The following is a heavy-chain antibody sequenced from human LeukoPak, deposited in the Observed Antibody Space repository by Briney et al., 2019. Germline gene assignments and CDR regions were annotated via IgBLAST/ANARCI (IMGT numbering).Heavy chain of an antibody. CDR1: GFTFSSYG. D-gene: IGHD4-23*01. J-gene: IGHJ4*02. CDR2: IWYDGSNK. Sequence: GGSLRLSCAASGFTFSSYGMHWVRQAPGKGLEWVAVIWYDGSNKYYADSVKGRFTISRDNSKNTLYLQMNSLRAEDTAVYYCAKFVYGGNSVGDYWGQGTLVAVSS. CDR3: AKFVYGGNSVGDY. V-gene: IGHV3-33*06.